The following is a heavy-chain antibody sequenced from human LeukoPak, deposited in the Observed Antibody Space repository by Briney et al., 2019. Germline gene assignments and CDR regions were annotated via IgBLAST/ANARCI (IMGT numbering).Heavy chain of an antibody. J-gene: IGHJ4*02. V-gene: IGHV1-46*01. CDR3: ARDGGGVSAPGGY. CDR1: GYTFTSYY. D-gene: IGHD3-16*01. CDR2: INPGGRST. Sequence: ASLKVSCKASGYTFTSYYMHWGRHAPGQGLEWRGIINPGGRSTTYAQKFQGRVTLTRDTSTSTVYMELSSLRSEDTAVYYCARDGGGVSAPGGYWGQGTLVTVSS.